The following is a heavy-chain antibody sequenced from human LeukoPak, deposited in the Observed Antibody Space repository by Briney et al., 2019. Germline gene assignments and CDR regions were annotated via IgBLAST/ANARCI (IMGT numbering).Heavy chain of an antibody. CDR3: ARDDYGDYGILDY. D-gene: IGHD4-17*01. V-gene: IGHV3-21*01. Sequence: AGGSLRLSCAASGFTFSSYSMNWVRQAPGKGLEWVSSISSSSSYIYYADSVKGRFTISRDNAKNSLYLQMNSLRAEDTAVYYCARDDYGDYGILDYWGQGTLVTVSS. J-gene: IGHJ4*02. CDR2: ISSSSSYI. CDR1: GFTFSSYS.